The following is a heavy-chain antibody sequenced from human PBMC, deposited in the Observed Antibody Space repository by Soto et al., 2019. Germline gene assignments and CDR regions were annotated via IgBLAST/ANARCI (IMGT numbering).Heavy chain of an antibody. V-gene: IGHV3-23*01. Sequence: EVQLLESGGGLVQPGGSLRLSCAASGFTFSSYAMSWVRQAPGKGLEWVSAISGSGGSTYYADSVKGRFTISRDNSKNTLDLQMNSLRAEDTAVYYCAKDIAEWEGSFDYWGQGTLVTVSS. CDR1: GFTFSSYA. CDR2: ISGSGGST. CDR3: AKDIAEWEGSFDY. D-gene: IGHD1-26*01. J-gene: IGHJ4*02.